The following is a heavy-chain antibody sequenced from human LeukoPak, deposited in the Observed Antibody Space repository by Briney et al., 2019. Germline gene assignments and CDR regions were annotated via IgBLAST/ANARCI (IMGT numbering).Heavy chain of an antibody. CDR2: ISGSGSHT. CDR3: AKDISGYYRPFDY. D-gene: IGHD3-22*01. V-gene: IGHV3-23*01. J-gene: IGHJ4*02. CDR1: GFSFSGYA. Sequence: GGSLRLSCAASGFSFSGYAMSWVRQAPGKGLEWVSSISGSGSHTYHADSVKGRFTISRDNSKNTLYLQMNSLRAEDTAVYYCAKDISGYYRPFDYWGQGTRVTVSS.